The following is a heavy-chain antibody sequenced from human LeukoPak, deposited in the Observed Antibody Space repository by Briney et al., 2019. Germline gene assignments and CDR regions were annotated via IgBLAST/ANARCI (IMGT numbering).Heavy chain of an antibody. Sequence: GGSLRLSCAASGFTFSSYWMHWVRQAPGKGLVWVSRINSDGRNTDYADSVKGRFTISRDNAKNTLFLQMNSLRAEDTAVYYCARPRSYEAFDIWGQGTMVTVSS. V-gene: IGHV3-74*01. CDR3: ARPRSYEAFDI. CDR2: INSDGRNT. D-gene: IGHD6-6*01. CDR1: GFTFSSYW. J-gene: IGHJ3*02.